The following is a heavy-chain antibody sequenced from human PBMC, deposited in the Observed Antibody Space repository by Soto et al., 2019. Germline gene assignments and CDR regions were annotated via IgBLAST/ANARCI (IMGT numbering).Heavy chain of an antibody. V-gene: IGHV3-21*01. D-gene: IGHD1-26*01. Sequence: GGSLRLSCAASGFTFSSYSMNWVRQAPGNGLEWVSSISSSSSYIYYADSVKGRFTISRDNAKNSLYLQMNSLRAEDTAVYYCARDKGEVREQPANYMDVWGKGTTVTVSS. J-gene: IGHJ6*03. CDR2: ISSSSSYI. CDR1: GFTFSSYS. CDR3: ARDKGEVREQPANYMDV.